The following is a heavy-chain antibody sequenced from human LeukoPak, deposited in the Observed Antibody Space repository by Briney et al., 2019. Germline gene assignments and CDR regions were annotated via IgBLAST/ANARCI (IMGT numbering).Heavy chain of an antibody. CDR3: ARRSGWYPSDY. CDR1: GGSFSGYY. Sequence: SETLSLTCAVYGGSFSGYYWSWIRQPPGKGLEWIGEINHSGSTNYNPSLKNRLTITVKTSNNQFPLKLSTVTAADAAVYDCARRSGWYPSDYWGQGTLVTVSS. J-gene: IGHJ4*02. CDR2: INHSGST. D-gene: IGHD6-19*01. V-gene: IGHV4-34*01.